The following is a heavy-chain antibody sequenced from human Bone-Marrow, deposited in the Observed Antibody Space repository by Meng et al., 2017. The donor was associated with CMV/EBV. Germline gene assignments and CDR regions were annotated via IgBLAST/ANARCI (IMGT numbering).Heavy chain of an antibody. CDR3: ARGRNQLLWVYYYYGVDV. CDR2: MNPNSGNT. V-gene: IGHV1-8*01. D-gene: IGHD2-2*01. J-gene: IGHJ6*02. CDR1: GYTFTSYD. Sequence: ASVKVSCKASGYTFTSYDINWVRQATGQGLEWMGWMNPNSGNTGYAQKFQGRVTMTRNTSISTAYMELSSLRSEDTAVYYCARGRNQLLWVYYYYGVDVWGQGTTVTVSS.